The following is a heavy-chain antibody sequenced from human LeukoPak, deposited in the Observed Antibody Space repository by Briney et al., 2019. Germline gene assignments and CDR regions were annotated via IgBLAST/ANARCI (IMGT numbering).Heavy chain of an antibody. V-gene: IGHV1-46*01. CDR2: INPGGVINPGGGNT. J-gene: IGHJ4*02. CDR3: ARGNLIGAPGYLDY. D-gene: IGHD6-13*01. Sequence: GASVKVSCKASGYTFTNYYMHWVRQAPGQGLEWMGVINPGGVINPGGGNTNYAQEFQGRVTVTRDTSTSTVYMELSSLRSEDTAVYYCARGNLIGAPGYLDYWGQGILVTVSS. CDR1: GYTFTNYY.